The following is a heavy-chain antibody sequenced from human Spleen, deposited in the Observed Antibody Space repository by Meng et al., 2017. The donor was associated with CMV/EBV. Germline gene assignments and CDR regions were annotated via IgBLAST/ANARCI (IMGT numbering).Heavy chain of an antibody. V-gene: IGHV4-30-4*01. CDR3: ARGQKGYFDL. Sequence: QVPLQESGQGLMKPSQTPSLTCNVSGGSISSSNYYWSWIRQPPGKGLEWSGHIYNSGSTYYNPSLKSRITISVDTSKNQFSLKLSSVTAADTAVYYCARGQKGYFDLWGRGALVTVSS. J-gene: IGHJ2*01. CDR1: GGSISSSNYY. CDR2: IYNSGST.